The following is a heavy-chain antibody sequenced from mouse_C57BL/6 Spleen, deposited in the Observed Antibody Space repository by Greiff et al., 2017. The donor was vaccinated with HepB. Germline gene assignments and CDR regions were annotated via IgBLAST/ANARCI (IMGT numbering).Heavy chain of an antibody. CDR1: GFSLTSYG. J-gene: IGHJ4*01. Sequence: QVQLKESGPGLVQPSQSLSITCTVSGFSLTSYGVHWVRQSPGKGLEWLGVIWRGGSTDYNAAFISRLSISKDNSKSQVFFKMNSLQADDTDIYYCAGITTGYYAMDYWGQGTSVTVSS. CDR2: IWRGGST. D-gene: IGHD1-2*01. V-gene: IGHV2-2*01. CDR3: AGITTGYYAMDY.